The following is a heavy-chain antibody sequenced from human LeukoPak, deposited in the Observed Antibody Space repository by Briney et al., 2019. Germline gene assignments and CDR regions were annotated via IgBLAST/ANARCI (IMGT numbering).Heavy chain of an antibody. CDR3: ARDRPYCSGGSCYSRGWFDP. CDR1: GFTLSSYW. Sequence: GGSLRLSCAASGFTLSSYWMHWVRQAPGKGLVWVSRINSDGSSTSYADSVKGRFTISRDNAKNTLYLQMNSLRAEDTAVYYCARDRPYCSGGSCYSRGWFDPWGQGTLVTVSS. CDR2: INSDGSST. J-gene: IGHJ5*02. D-gene: IGHD2-15*01. V-gene: IGHV3-74*01.